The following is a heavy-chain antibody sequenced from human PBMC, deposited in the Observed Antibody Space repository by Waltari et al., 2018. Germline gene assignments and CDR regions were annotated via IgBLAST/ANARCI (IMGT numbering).Heavy chain of an antibody. CDR2: INHSGST. Sequence: QVQLQQWGAVRLKPSETLSLTCAVYGASFSVYYWSWIRQPPGKGLEWIGEINHSGSTNYNPSLKSRVTISVDTSQNQFSLKLSSVTAADTAVYYCASVEGDPDYYYYGMDVWGQGTTVTVSS. J-gene: IGHJ6*02. V-gene: IGHV4-34*01. CDR1: GASFSVYY. D-gene: IGHD3-10*01. CDR3: ASVEGDPDYYYYGMDV.